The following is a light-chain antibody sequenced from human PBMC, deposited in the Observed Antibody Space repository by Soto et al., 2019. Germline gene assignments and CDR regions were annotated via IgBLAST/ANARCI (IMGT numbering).Light chain of an antibody. CDR2: DNN. V-gene: IGLV1-40*01. Sequence: QLVLTQPPSVSGAPGQRVTISCTGGSSNIGAGSDVHWYQQLPGTAPKLLIYDNNNRPSGVPDRFSGSKSGTSASLAITGLQAEDEADYYCQSSDTSLSGYVFGTGTKLTVL. CDR1: SSNIGAGSD. CDR3: QSSDTSLSGYV. J-gene: IGLJ1*01.